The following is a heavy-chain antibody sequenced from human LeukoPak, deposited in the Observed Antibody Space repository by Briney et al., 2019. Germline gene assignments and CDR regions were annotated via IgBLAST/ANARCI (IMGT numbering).Heavy chain of an antibody. Sequence: SGTLSLTCAVYGGSFSGYYWSWIRQPPGKGLEWIGEINHSGSTNYNPSLKSRVTISVDTSKNQFSLKLSSVTAADTAVYYCARHRAPPYLNCSGGSCYSRYYYMDVWGKGTTVTISS. CDR3: ARHRAPPYLNCSGGSCYSRYYYMDV. CDR1: GGSFSGYY. J-gene: IGHJ6*03. V-gene: IGHV4-34*01. CDR2: INHSGST. D-gene: IGHD2-15*01.